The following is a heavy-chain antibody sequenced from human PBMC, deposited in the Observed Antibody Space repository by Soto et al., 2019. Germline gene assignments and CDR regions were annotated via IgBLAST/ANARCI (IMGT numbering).Heavy chain of an antibody. V-gene: IGHV4-59*01. Sequence: SETLSLTCTVSGGSISSYYWSWIRQPPGKGLEWIGYIYYSGSTNYNPSLKSRVTISVDTSKNQFSLKLGSVTAADTAVYYCARQPRPLAWRYFDWSGGPFDYWGQGTLVTVSS. CDR1: GGSISSYY. CDR2: IYYSGST. D-gene: IGHD3-9*01. CDR3: ARQPRPLAWRYFDWSGGPFDY. J-gene: IGHJ4*02.